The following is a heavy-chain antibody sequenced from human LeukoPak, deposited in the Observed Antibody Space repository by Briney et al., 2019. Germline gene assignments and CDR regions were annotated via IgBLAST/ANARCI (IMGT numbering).Heavy chain of an antibody. CDR3: ASLDLGYCSGGSCSGMDV. D-gene: IGHD2-15*01. J-gene: IGHJ6*02. CDR1: GGSFSGYY. Sequence: PSETLSLTCAVYGGSFSGYYWSWIRQPPGKGLEWIGEINHSGSTNYNPSLKSRVTISVDTSKNQFSLKLSSVTAADTAVYYRASLDLGYCSGGSCSGMDVWGQGTTVTVSS. CDR2: INHSGST. V-gene: IGHV4-34*01.